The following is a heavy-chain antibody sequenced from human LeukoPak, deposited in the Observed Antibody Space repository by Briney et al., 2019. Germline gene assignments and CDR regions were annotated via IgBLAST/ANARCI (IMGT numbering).Heavy chain of an antibody. V-gene: IGHV4-59*01. CDR3: ASGRKYSATSDY. D-gene: IGHD5-12*01. CDR2: ISYSGST. CDR1: GGSISTYY. J-gene: IGHJ4*02. Sequence: SETLSLTCTVSGGSISTYYWSWIRQSPGKGLEWIGYISYSGSTNNNPALKSRVTISVDTSKNQFSLKLRSVTAADTAVYYCASGRKYSATSDYWGQGTLVTVSS.